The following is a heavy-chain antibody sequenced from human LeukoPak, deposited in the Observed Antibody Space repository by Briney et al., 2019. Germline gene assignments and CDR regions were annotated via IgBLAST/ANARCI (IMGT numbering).Heavy chain of an antibody. CDR1: GFTFSSYW. J-gene: IGHJ4*02. CDR3: ASALSWYGSPYDY. CDR2: INSDGSST. Sequence: GGSLRLSCAASGFTFSSYWMHWVRQAPGKGLAWVSRINSDGSSTSYADSVKGRFTISRDNAKNTLYLQMNSLRAEDTAVYYCASALSWYGSPYDYWGQGTLVTVSS. D-gene: IGHD3-10*01. V-gene: IGHV3-74*01.